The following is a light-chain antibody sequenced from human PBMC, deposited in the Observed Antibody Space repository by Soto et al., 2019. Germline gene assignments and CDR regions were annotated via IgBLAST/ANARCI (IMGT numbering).Light chain of an antibody. CDR1: SSNIGADYD. CDR3: ATWDDSLNGWV. V-gene: IGLV1-40*01. J-gene: IGLJ3*02. CDR2: GDT. Sequence: QSVLTQPPSVSGAPGQTVTISCTGSSSNIGADYDVHWYQQLPGTAPKLLIFGDTNRPSGVPDRFSGSKSGTSASLAISGLQSEDEADYYCATWDDSLNGWVFGGGTKLTVL.